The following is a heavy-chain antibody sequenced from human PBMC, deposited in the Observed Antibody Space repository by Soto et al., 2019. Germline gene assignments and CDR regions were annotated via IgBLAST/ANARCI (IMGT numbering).Heavy chain of an antibody. CDR3: ASLGTAMVTSAFDI. CDR2: IYSGGST. D-gene: IGHD5-18*01. J-gene: IGHJ3*02. Sequence: GGSLRLSCAASGFTVSSNYMSWVRQAPGKGLEWVSVIYSGGSTYYADSVKGRITISRDNSKNTLYLQMNSLRAEDTAVYYCASLGTAMVTSAFDIWGQGTMVTVSS. CDR1: GFTVSSNY. V-gene: IGHV3-66*01.